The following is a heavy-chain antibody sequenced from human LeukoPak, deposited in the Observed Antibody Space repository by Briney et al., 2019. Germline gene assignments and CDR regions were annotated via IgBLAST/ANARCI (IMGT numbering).Heavy chain of an antibody. CDR1: GFTFDDYA. J-gene: IGHJ4*02. V-gene: IGHV3-9*01. CDR3: TTRALYGDYGDY. Sequence: GGSLRLSCAASGFTFDDYAMHWVRQAPGKGLEWVSGITWNSGNVDYADSVKGRFTISRDNAKNSLHLQMNSLKTEDTAVYYCTTRALYGDYGDYWGQGTLVTVSS. D-gene: IGHD4-17*01. CDR2: ITWNSGNV.